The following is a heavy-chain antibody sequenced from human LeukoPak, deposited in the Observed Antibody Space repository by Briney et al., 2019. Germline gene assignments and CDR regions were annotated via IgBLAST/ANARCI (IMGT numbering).Heavy chain of an antibody. J-gene: IGHJ5*02. CDR1: GFTFSDYY. D-gene: IGHD2-15*01. CDR3: ARVREDIGNRFDP. V-gene: IGHV3-11*06. Sequence: GGSLRLSCAASGFTFSDYYMSWIRQAPGKGLEWVSYISSSSYTNYADSVKGRFTISRDNAKNSLYLQMNSLRAEDTAVYYCARVREDIGNRFDPWGQGTLVTVSS. CDR2: ISSSSYT.